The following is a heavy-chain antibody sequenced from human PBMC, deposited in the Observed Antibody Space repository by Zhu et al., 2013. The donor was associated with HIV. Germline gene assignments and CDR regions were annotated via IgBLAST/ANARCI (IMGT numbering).Heavy chain of an antibody. CDR3: ARGGTRGYSYGLGY. CDR1: GYIFAGYY. V-gene: IGHV1-2*02. Sequence: QVQLVQSGAEVKKPGASVRVSCKTSGYIFAGYYIHWVRQAPGQGLEWMGWINTNAGGTAPAEKFQGRITMTRDTSITTAYMELSSLRSDDTALYYCARGGTRGYSYGLGYWGQGTLVTSPQ. D-gene: IGHD5-18*01. J-gene: IGHJ4*02. CDR2: INTNAGGT.